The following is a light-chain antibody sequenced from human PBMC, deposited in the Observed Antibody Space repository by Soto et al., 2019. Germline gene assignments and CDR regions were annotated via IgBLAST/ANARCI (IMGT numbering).Light chain of an antibody. Sequence: QSVLTQPASVSGSPGQAITISCTGTSSDVDRYNYVSWYQQYSGKAPKLMIYGVTNRPSGVSDRFSGSKSGNTASLSISGLQAEDEGDYYCSSFTTSSTLIFGGGTKLTVL. CDR3: SSFTTSSTLI. J-gene: IGLJ2*01. V-gene: IGLV2-14*03. CDR1: SSDVDRYNY. CDR2: GVT.